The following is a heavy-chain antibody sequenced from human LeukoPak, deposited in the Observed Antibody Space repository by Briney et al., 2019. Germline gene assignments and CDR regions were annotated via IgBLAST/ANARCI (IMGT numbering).Heavy chain of an antibody. CDR1: GFTFSSYG. Sequence: PGGSLRLSCAASGFTFSSYGMSWVRQAPGKGLDCVAVISYDGSDKIYADSVKGRFTISRDNFKNTLYLQMNSLRLDDTATYYCARRFSTLTSPLDYWGQGTLVTVSP. CDR2: ISYDGSDK. V-gene: IGHV3-30*03. CDR3: ARRFSTLTSPLDY. D-gene: IGHD2-2*01. J-gene: IGHJ4*02.